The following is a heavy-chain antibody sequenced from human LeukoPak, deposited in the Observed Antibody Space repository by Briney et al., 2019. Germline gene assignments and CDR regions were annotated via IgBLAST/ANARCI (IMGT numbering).Heavy chain of an antibody. D-gene: IGHD3-3*01. CDR1: GFTFSDYY. CDR3: ARDFTYYDFWSGYPTEPNYFDY. CDR2: ISSSGSTI. V-gene: IGHV3-11*01. J-gene: IGHJ4*02. Sequence: GGSLRLSCAASGFTFSDYYISWIRQAPGKGLEWVSYISSSGSTIYYADSVKGRFTISRDNAKNLLYLQMNSLRAEDTAVYYCARDFTYYDFWSGYPTEPNYFDYWGQGTLVTVSS.